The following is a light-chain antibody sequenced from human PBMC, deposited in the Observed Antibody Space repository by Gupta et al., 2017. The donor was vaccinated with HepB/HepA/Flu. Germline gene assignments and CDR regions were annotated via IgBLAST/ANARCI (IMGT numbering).Light chain of an antibody. CDR3: LQYHNWPPIT. V-gene: IGKV3-15*01. CDR2: GGS. J-gene: IGKJ5*01. Sequence: EVVMTQSPATLSVSPGERATLSCRASQTISRNLAWYQQKPGQAPRLLIYGGSTRATGIPARFSGGGSGTDXTLTISXLQSEDFAVYYCLQYHNWPPITFGXGTRLEVK. CDR1: QTISRN.